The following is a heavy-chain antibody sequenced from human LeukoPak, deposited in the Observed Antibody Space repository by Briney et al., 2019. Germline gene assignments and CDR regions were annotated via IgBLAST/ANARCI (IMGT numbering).Heavy chain of an antibody. Sequence: GASVKVSCKVSGYTLTELSMHWVRPAPGKGLEWMGGFDPEDGETTYAQKFQGRVTMTEDTSTNTAYMELSSLRSEDTAVYYCATVRYSSSWYLNYWGQGTLVTVSS. V-gene: IGHV1-24*01. CDR2: FDPEDGET. CDR3: ATVRYSSSWYLNY. CDR1: GYTLTELS. J-gene: IGHJ4*02. D-gene: IGHD6-13*01.